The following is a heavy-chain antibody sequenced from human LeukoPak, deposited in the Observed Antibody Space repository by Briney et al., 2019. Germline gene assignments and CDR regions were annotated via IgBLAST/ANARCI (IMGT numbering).Heavy chain of an antibody. CDR2: ISSSSSYI. CDR3: ARDYDPDTLIVVVIVY. CDR1: GFTFSSYS. V-gene: IGHV3-21*01. J-gene: IGHJ4*02. D-gene: IGHD2-21*01. Sequence: KTGGSLRLSCAASGFTFSSYSMNWVRQAPGKGLEWVSSISSSSSYIYYADSVKGRFTISRDNAKNSLYLQMNSLRAEDTAVYYCARDYDPDTLIVVVIVYWGQGTLVTVSS.